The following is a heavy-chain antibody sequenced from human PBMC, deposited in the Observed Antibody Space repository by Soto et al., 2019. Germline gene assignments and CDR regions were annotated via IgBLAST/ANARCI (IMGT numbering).Heavy chain of an antibody. CDR3: ARLRRLLWFGELSGRWFDP. CDR2: IYYSGST. CDR1: GGSISSSSYY. V-gene: IGHV4-39*01. Sequence: QLQLQESGPGLVKPSETLSLTCTVSGGSISSSSYYWGWIRQPPGKGLEWIGSIYYSGSTYYNPSLKSGVTISVDTTKNQFSLKLSSVTAADTAVYYCARLRRLLWFGELSGRWFDPWGQGTLVTVSS. J-gene: IGHJ5*02. D-gene: IGHD3-10*01.